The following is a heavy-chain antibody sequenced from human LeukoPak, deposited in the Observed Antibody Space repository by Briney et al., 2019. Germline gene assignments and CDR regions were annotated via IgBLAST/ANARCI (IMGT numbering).Heavy chain of an antibody. Sequence: GRSLRLSCAASGFTFSSYGMHWVRQAPGKGLEWVAVIWYDGSNKYYADSVKGRFTISRDNSKNTLYLQMNSLRAEDTAVYYCASQEGYYYDSSGGYFDYWGQGTLVTVSS. CDR2: IWYDGSNK. CDR1: GFTFSSYG. D-gene: IGHD3-22*01. J-gene: IGHJ4*02. CDR3: ASQEGYYYDSSGGYFDY. V-gene: IGHV3-33*01.